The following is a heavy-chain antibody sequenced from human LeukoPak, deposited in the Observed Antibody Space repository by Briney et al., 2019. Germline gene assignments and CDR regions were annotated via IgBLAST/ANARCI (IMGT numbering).Heavy chain of an antibody. J-gene: IGHJ4*02. CDR2: ISGSGGST. CDR3: AKSRCSGGSCFGYYFDY. D-gene: IGHD2-15*01. Sequence: GGSLRLSCAASGFTFSSYAMSWVRQAPGKGLEWVSAISGSGGSTYYADSVKGRFTISRDNSKNTLYLQMSSLRAEDTAVYYCAKSRCSGGSCFGYYFDYWGQGTLVTASS. CDR1: GFTFSSYA. V-gene: IGHV3-23*01.